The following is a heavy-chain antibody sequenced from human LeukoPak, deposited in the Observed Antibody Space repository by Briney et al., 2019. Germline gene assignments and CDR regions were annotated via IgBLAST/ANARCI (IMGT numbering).Heavy chain of an antibody. Sequence: GGSLRLSCAASGFTFSSYSMNWVRQAPGKGLEWVSSIGSSSSYIYYADSVKGRFTISRDNAKNSLYLQMNSLRAEDTAVYYCAMSPPRPGYSGYDFDYWGQGTLVTVSS. CDR1: GFTFSSYS. J-gene: IGHJ4*02. D-gene: IGHD5-12*01. V-gene: IGHV3-21*01. CDR2: IGSSSSYI. CDR3: AMSPPRPGYSGYDFDY.